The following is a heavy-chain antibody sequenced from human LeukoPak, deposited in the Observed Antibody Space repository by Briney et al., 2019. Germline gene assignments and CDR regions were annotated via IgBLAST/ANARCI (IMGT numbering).Heavy chain of an antibody. Sequence: SETLSLTCAVSGGSISSSNWWSWVRQPPGKGLEWIGEIYHSGSTNYNPSLKSRVTISVDKSKNQFSLKLSSVTAADTAVYYCARSDYYNYYYYYGMDVWGQGTTVTVSS. CDR3: ARSDYYNYYYYYGMDV. V-gene: IGHV4-4*02. D-gene: IGHD4-17*01. CDR2: IYHSGST. J-gene: IGHJ6*02. CDR1: GGSISSSNW.